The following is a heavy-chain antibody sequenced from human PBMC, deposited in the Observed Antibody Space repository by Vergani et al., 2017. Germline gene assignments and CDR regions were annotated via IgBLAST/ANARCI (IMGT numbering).Heavy chain of an antibody. V-gene: IGHV3-48*04. J-gene: IGHJ3*02. D-gene: IGHD3-3*01. CDR2: ISSSSSTI. CDR3: ARSGISAFDI. Sequence: EVQLVESGGGLVQPGGSLRLSCAASGFTFSSYSMNWVRQAPGKGLEWVSYISSSSSTIYYADSVKGRFTISRDNAKNSLYLQMNSLRAEDTAVYYCARSGISAFDIWGQGTMVTVSS. CDR1: GFTFSSYS.